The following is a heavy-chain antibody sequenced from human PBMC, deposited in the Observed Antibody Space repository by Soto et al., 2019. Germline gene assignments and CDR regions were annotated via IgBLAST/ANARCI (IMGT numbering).Heavy chain of an antibody. D-gene: IGHD3-3*01. V-gene: IGHV3-9*01. CDR3: AKDLGLYEYNAFDI. J-gene: IGHJ3*02. CDR2: ISWNSGSI. Sequence: VQLVESGGGLVQPGRSLRLSCAASGFTFDDYAMHWVRQAPGKGLEWVSGISWNSGSIGYADSVKGRFTISRDNAKNSLYLQMNSLRAEDTALYYCAKDLGLYEYNAFDIWGQGTMVTVSS. CDR1: GFTFDDYA.